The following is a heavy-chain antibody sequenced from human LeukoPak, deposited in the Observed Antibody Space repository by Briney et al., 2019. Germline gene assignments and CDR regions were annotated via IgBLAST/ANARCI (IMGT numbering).Heavy chain of an antibody. Sequence: PGGSLRLSCAASGFTFDDYTMHWVRQAPGKGLEWVSLISWDGGSTYYADSVKGRFTISRDNSKNSLYLQMNSLRAEDTAVYYCARDLCSGGSCYGVDWFDPWGQGTLVTVSS. J-gene: IGHJ5*02. CDR3: ARDLCSGGSCYGVDWFDP. CDR2: ISWDGGST. V-gene: IGHV3-43*01. CDR1: GFTFDDYT. D-gene: IGHD2-15*01.